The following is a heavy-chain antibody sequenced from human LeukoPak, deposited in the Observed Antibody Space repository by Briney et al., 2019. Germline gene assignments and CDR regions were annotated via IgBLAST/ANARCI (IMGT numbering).Heavy chain of an antibody. V-gene: IGHV3-23*01. Sequence: PGGSLTLSCAASGFTINTYAMSWVRQAPGKGLEWVASITKYDGRTYYADSVRGRFTISRDNSKNAVFLEMNSLRDDDTAVYFCAKDHYSDGWPSFDYWDQGTRVTVSP. CDR3: AKDHYSDGWPSFDY. CDR2: ITKYDGRT. D-gene: IGHD5-24*01. CDR1: GFTINTYA. J-gene: IGHJ4*02.